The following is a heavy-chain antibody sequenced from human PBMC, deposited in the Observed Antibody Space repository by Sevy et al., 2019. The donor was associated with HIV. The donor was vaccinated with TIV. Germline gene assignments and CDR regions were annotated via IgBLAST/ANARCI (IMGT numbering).Heavy chain of an antibody. CDR1: GFTFSDYY. CDR2: IGSNNRTI. Sequence: GESLKISCAASGFTFSDYYMSWIRQAPGKGLEWVSSIGSNNRTIFYSDSMKGRFTISRDTTKNSLFLQLSSLRAEDTAVYYCARRYYDTSGYSPSRYFDFWGRGTLVTVSS. CDR3: ARRYYDTSGYSPSRYFDF. J-gene: IGHJ2*01. D-gene: IGHD3-22*01. V-gene: IGHV3-11*01.